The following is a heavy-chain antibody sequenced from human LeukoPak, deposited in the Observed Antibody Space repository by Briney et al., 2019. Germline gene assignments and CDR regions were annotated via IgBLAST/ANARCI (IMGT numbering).Heavy chain of an antibody. CDR2: IYHSGST. D-gene: IGHD2-8*02. Sequence: SETLSLTCTVSGYSISSGYYWGWIRQPPGKGLEWIGSIYHSGSTYYNPSLKSRVTISVDTSKNQFSLKLSSVTAADTAVYYCASDVTGTYWFDPWGQGTLVTVSS. J-gene: IGHJ5*02. V-gene: IGHV4-38-2*02. CDR1: GYSISSGYY. CDR3: ASDVTGTYWFDP.